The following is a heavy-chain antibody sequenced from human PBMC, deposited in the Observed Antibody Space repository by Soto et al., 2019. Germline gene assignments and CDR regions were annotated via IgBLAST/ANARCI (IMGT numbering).Heavy chain of an antibody. CDR2: IYYSGST. V-gene: IGHV4-30-4*01. J-gene: IGHJ6*02. CDR1: GGSISSGDYY. CDR3: ARCTLNYGMDV. Sequence: PSETLSLTCTVSGGSISSGDYYWSWIRQPPGKGLEWIGYIYYSGSTYYNPSLKSRVTISVDTSKNQFSLKLSSVTAADTAVYYCARCTLNYGMDVWGQGTTVTVSS.